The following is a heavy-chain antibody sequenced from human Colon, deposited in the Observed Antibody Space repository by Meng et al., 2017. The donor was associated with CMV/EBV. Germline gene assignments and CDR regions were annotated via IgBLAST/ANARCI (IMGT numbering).Heavy chain of an antibody. CDR3: AKDTRYSSSWTGLVDY. J-gene: IGHJ4*02. CDR1: GFTFSSYA. V-gene: IGHV3-23*01. Sequence: GGSLKISCAASGFTFSSYAMSWVRQAPGKGLEWVSVISGSGGTTYYADSVKGRFTISRDNSKNTLYLQMNSLRAEDTAVYYCAKDTRYSSSWTGLVDYWGQGTLVTVSS. CDR2: ISGSGGTT. D-gene: IGHD6-13*01.